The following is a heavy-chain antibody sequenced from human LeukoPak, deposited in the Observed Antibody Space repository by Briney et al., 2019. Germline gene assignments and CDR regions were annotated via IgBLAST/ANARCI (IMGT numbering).Heavy chain of an antibody. CDR2: IRPIFDTA. CDR3: ARAPSIRVITNFDY. V-gene: IGHV1-69*06. CDR1: GYTFTGYY. Sequence: AASVTVSCKASGYTFTGYYMHWVRQAPGQGLEGMGGIRPIFDTAYYAQNFQGRVTMTADTSTSTAYMELRSLRSDDTAVYYCARAPSIRVITNFDYWGQGTLVTVSS. D-gene: IGHD3-16*02. J-gene: IGHJ4*02.